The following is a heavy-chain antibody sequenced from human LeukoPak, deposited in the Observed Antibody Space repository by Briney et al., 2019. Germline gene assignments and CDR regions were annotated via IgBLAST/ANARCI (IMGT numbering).Heavy chain of an antibody. J-gene: IGHJ4*02. D-gene: IGHD4-17*01. CDR1: GYTFTGYF. CDR3: AREKDYGDYFFDY. CDR2: IIPIFGTA. Sequence: ASVKVSCKASGYTFTGYFIHWVRQAPGQGLEWMGGIIPIFGTANYAQKFQGRVTITADKSTSTAYMELSSLRSEDTAVYYCAREKDYGDYFFDYWGQGTLVTVSS. V-gene: IGHV1-69*06.